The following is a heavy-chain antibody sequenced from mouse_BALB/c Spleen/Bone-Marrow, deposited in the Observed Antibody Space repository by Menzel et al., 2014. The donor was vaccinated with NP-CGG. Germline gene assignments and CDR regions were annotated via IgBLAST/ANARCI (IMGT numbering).Heavy chain of an antibody. Sequence: EVQLQQSGPELAKPGAAVKMSCKASGYTFSSYVMHWVKRKPGQGLEWIGNINPDNDDTTYNQKFKGKATLNADKSSSTAYMHRSSLTNEYSVFYYATTHSRNNLDYWGQGTTLTASS. CDR2: INPDNDDT. D-gene: IGHD6-1*01. CDR3: TTHSRNNLDY. V-gene: IGHV1-14*01. J-gene: IGHJ2*01. CDR1: GYTFSSYV.